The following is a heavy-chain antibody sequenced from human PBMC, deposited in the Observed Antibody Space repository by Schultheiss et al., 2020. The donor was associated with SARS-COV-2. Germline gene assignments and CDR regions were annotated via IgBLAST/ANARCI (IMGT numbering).Heavy chain of an antibody. CDR3: ARGKRGYSYGYYYYYGMDV. V-gene: IGHV1-18*04. Sequence: ASVKVSCKASGYTFTGYYMHWVRQAPGQGLEWMGWISAYIGNTNYAHKLQGRVTMTTDTSTSTAYMELSSLRSEDTAVYYCARGKRGYSYGYYYYYGMDVWGQGTTVTVSS. CDR2: ISAYIGNT. J-gene: IGHJ6*02. D-gene: IGHD5-18*01. CDR1: GYTFTGYY.